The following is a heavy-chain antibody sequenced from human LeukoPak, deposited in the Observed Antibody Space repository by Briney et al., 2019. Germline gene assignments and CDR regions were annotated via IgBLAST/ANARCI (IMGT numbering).Heavy chain of an antibody. CDR1: GFTFSSYE. CDR3: ARDYSSSGTFFGYYYGMDV. V-gene: IGHV3-48*03. CDR2: ISSSGTTK. D-gene: IGHD2-2*01. Sequence: GGSLRLSCAASGFTFSSYEMNWVRQAPGKGLEWVSYISSSGTTKYYADSVKGRFTISRDNAKNSLYLQMNSLRDEDTAVYYCARDYSSSGTFFGYYYGMDVWGQGTTVTVSS. J-gene: IGHJ6*02.